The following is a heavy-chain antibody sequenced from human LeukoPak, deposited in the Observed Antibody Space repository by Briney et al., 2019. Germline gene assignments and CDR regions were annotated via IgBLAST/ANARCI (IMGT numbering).Heavy chain of an antibody. V-gene: IGHV3-64*01. Sequence: ETLSLTCTVSGGSISSYYWSWVRQAPGKGLEYVSAISSNGGSTYYANSVKGRFTISRDNSKNTLYLQMGSLRAEDMAVYYCARDQTDYDYVWGSYRWTFDYWGQGTLVTVSS. CDR3: ARDQTDYDYVWGSYRWTFDY. CDR1: GGSISSYY. J-gene: IGHJ4*02. D-gene: IGHD3-16*02. CDR2: ISSNGGST.